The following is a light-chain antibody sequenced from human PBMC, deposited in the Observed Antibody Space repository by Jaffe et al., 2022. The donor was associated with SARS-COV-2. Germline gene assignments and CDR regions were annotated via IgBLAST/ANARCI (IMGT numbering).Light chain of an antibody. J-gene: IGLJ3*02. CDR3: QSYDSGLSGSWV. CDR2: GNT. V-gene: IGLV1-40*01. CDR1: SSNIGAGYD. Sequence: QSVLTQPPSVSGAPGQRVTISCTGSSSNIGAGYDVHWYQHLPGTAPKLLIYGNTNRPSGVPDRFSGSKSGTSASLGISGLQAEDEADYYCQSYDSGLSGSWVFGGGTKLTVL.